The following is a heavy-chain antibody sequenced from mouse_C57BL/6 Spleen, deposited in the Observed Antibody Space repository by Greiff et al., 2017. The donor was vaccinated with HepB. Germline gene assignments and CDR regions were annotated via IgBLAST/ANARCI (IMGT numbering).Heavy chain of an antibody. CDR3: ARDRAGGVFDY. J-gene: IGHJ2*01. D-gene: IGHD3-1*01. CDR2: ISYSGST. Sequence: DVQLQESGPGMVKPSQSLSLTCTVTGYSITSGYDWHWIRHFPGNKLEWMGYISYSGSTNYNPSLKSRISITHDTSKNHFFLKLNSVTTEDTATYYCARDRAGGVFDYWGQGTTLTVSS. V-gene: IGHV3-1*01. CDR1: GYSITSGYD.